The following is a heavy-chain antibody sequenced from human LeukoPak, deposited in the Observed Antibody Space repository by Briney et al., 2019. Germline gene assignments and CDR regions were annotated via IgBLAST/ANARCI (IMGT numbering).Heavy chain of an antibody. J-gene: IGHJ6*02. D-gene: IGHD2-15*01. CDR2: INPNSGGT. CDR3: ARDCSGGSRSKTPGYYYYYGMDV. Sequence: ASVKVSCKASGYTFTGYYMHWVRQAPGQGLEWMGWINPNSGGTNYAQKFQGRVTMTRDTSTSTVYMELSSLRSEDTAVYYCARDCSGGSRSKTPGYYYYYGMDVWGQGTTVTVSS. V-gene: IGHV1-2*02. CDR1: GYTFTGYY.